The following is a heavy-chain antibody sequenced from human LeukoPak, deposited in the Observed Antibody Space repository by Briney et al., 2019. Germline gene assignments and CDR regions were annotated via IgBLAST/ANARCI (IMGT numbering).Heavy chain of an antibody. CDR3: ASESGDLEAFDI. D-gene: IGHD4-17*01. J-gene: IGHJ3*02. V-gene: IGHV4-30-4*01. CDR1: GGSISSGDYY. Sequence: SETLSLTCTVSGGSISSGDYYWSWIRQPPGKGLEWIGYIYYSGSTYYNPSLKSRVTISVDTSKNQFSLKLSSVTAADTAVYYCASESGDLEAFDIWGQGTMVTVSS. CDR2: IYYSGST.